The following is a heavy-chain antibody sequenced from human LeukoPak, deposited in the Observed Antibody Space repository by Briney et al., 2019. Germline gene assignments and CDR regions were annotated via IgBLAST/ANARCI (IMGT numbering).Heavy chain of an antibody. D-gene: IGHD5-24*01. CDR1: GFTFSDYY. CDR2: ISSSGSTI. V-gene: IGHV3-11*04. J-gene: IGHJ4*02. CDR3: ASQLRWLQSIDY. Sequence: PGGSLRLSCAASGFTFSDYYMSWIRQAPGKGLEWVSYISSSGSTIYYADSVKGRFTISRDNAKNSLYLQMNSLRAEDTAVYYCASQLRWLQSIDYWGQGTLVTVSS.